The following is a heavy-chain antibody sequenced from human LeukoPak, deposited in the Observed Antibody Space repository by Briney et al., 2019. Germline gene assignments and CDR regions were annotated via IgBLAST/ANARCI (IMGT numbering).Heavy chain of an antibody. V-gene: IGHV3-23*01. Sequence: GGSLRLSCAASGFTFSNQAMSWVRQAPGKGLEWVSSISDSGGSTYYAESVKGRFTISRDNSKNTLYLQMNSLRAEDTAVYYCAKDRAAGLFYYFDYWGQGTLVTVSS. CDR1: GFTFSNQA. J-gene: IGHJ4*02. CDR3: AKDRAAGLFYYFDY. CDR2: ISDSGGST. D-gene: IGHD6-13*01.